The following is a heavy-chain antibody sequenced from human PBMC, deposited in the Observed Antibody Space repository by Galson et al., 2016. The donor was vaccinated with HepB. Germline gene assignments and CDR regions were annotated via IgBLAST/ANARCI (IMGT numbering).Heavy chain of an antibody. J-gene: IGHJ4*02. CDR2: IYYSGST. CDR1: GDSINSYY. D-gene: IGHD5-12*01. Sequence: SETLSLTCTVSGDSINSYYWSWVRQPPGKGLEWIGSIYYSGSTNYNPSLKSRVKISVDTRNHFSLKLSSVTAADTAVFYCTRTHPNGYADHWGQGTLVTVSS. V-gene: IGHV4-59*01. CDR3: TRTHPNGYADH.